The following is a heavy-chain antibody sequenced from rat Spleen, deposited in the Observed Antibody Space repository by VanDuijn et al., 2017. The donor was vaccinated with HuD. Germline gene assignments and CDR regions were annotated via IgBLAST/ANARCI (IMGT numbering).Heavy chain of an antibody. D-gene: IGHD1-2*01. V-gene: IGHV5-29*01. J-gene: IGHJ2*01. Sequence: EVQLVESGGGLVQPGRSLKLSCAASGFTFSKSGMAWVRQAPTKGLEWVATISFDGGHSYYRDSVKGRFTISRDNAKNTLYLQVDSLRSEDTATYYCATITTAAYFDYWGQGVMVTVSS. CDR3: ATITTAAYFDY. CDR2: ISFDGGHS. CDR1: GFTFSKSG.